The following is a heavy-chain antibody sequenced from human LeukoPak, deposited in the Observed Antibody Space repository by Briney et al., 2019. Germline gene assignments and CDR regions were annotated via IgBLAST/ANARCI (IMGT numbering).Heavy chain of an antibody. V-gene: IGHV3-30-3*01. D-gene: IGHD6-13*01. CDR3: ARDYGEGSSWYYFDY. Sequence: GGSLRLSCAASGFTFSSYAMDWVRQAPGKGLEWVAVISYDGSNKYYADSVKGRFTISRDNSKNTLYLQMNSLRAEDTAVYYCARDYGEGSSWYYFDYWGQGTLVTVSS. CDR2: ISYDGSNK. J-gene: IGHJ4*02. CDR1: GFTFSSYA.